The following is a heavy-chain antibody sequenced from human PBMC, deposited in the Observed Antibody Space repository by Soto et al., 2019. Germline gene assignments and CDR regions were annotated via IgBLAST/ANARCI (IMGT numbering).Heavy chain of an antibody. CDR1: GGNFSTYT. J-gene: IGHJ5*02. Sequence: SVKVSCKAAGGNFSTYTITWVRQAPGQGLEWMGRIIPILGIANYAQKFQGRVTITADKSTSTAYMELSSLRSEDTAVYYCARGPMTTVDNWFDPWGQGTLVTVSS. CDR2: IIPILGIA. D-gene: IGHD4-17*01. V-gene: IGHV1-69*02. CDR3: ARGPMTTVDNWFDP.